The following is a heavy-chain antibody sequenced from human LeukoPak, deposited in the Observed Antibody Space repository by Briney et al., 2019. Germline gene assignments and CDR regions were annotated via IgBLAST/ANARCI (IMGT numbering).Heavy chain of an antibody. CDR1: GGTFSSYA. J-gene: IGHJ4*02. V-gene: IGHV1-69*13. CDR2: IIPIFGTA. CDR3: ARSHAARLSEAFDY. D-gene: IGHD6-25*01. Sequence: SVNVSCKASGGTFSSYAISWVRQAAGQGLEWMGGIIPIFGTANNAQKFLGRVTITADESTSTAYMELSSLRSEDTAVYYCARSHAARLSEAFDYWGQGTLVTVSS.